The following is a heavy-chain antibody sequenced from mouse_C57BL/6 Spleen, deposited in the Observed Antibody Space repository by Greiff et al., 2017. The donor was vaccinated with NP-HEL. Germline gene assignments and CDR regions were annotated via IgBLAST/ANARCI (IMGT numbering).Heavy chain of an antibody. CDR2: IDPSDSYT. V-gene: IGHV1-69*01. Sequence: VQLQQPGAELVMPGASVKLSCKASGYTFTSYWMHWVKQRPGQGLEWIGEIDPSDSYTNYNQKFKGKSTLTVDKSSSTAYMQLSSLTSEDSAVYYCARTGTRGAYWGQGTLVTVSA. CDR1: GYTFTSYW. D-gene: IGHD4-1*01. J-gene: IGHJ3*01. CDR3: ARTGTRGAY.